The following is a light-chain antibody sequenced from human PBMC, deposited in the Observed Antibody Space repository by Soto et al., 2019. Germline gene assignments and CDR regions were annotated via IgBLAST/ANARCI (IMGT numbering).Light chain of an antibody. CDR2: DVS. J-gene: IGLJ2*01. CDR1: SSDVGGYNY. V-gene: IGLV2-14*01. Sequence: QSALTQPASVSGSPGQSTTISCTGTSSDVGGYNYVSWYQQHPGKAPKLMIYDVSNRPSGVSNRFSGSKSGNTASLTISGLQAEDKADYYCSSYTSSSTLGVFGGRTKVTVL. CDR3: SSYTSSSTLGV.